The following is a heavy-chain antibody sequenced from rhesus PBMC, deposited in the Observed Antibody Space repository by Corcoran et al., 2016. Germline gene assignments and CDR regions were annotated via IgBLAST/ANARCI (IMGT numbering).Heavy chain of an antibody. D-gene: IGHD6-31*01. CDR2: INGNSGST. V-gene: IGHV4-80*01. J-gene: IGHJ4*01. CDR1: GGSVSSYW. Sequence: QVQLQESGPGLVKPSDTLFLTCAVSGGSVSSYWRSWIRQPPGKGLEWIGAINGNSGSTNYNPALKSRVTMSKDASKNQFSLKLGSVTAADTAVYYCARSVAAAIDYWGQGVLVTVSS. CDR3: ARSVAAAIDY.